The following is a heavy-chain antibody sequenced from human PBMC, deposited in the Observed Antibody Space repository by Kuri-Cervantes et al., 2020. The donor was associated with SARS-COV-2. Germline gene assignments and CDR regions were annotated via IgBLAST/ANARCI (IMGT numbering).Heavy chain of an antibody. Sequence: SETLSLTCAVSGYSISSGYYWGWIRQPPGKGLEWIGSIYHSGSTYYNPSLKSRVTISVDKSKNQFSLKLSSVTAADTAVYYCARTVVTAMDFDYWGQGTLVPSPQ. V-gene: IGHV4-38-2*01. CDR3: ARTVVTAMDFDY. D-gene: IGHD2-21*02. CDR1: GYSISSGYY. J-gene: IGHJ4*02. CDR2: IYHSGST.